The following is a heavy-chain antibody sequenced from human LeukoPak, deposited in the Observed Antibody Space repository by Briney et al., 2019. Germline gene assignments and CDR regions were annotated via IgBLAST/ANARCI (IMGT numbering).Heavy chain of an antibody. V-gene: IGHV4-59*01. CDR1: GGSISSYY. CDR2: IYYSGST. J-gene: IGHJ5*02. CDR3: ARVSLWFGELGWFDP. Sequence: PSETLSLTCAVSGGSISSYYWSWIRQPPGKGLEWIGYIYYSGSTNYNPSLKSRVTISVDTSKNQFSLKLSSVTAADTAVYYCARVSLWFGELGWFDPWGQGTLVTVSS. D-gene: IGHD3-10*01.